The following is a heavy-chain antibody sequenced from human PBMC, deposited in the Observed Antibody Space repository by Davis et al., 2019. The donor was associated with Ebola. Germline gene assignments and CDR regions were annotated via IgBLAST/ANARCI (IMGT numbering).Heavy chain of an antibody. J-gene: IGHJ6*03. CDR1: GFLFSSYA. V-gene: IGHV3-23*01. D-gene: IGHD3-3*02. CDR3: AKDVAIFGVDIRGMENCYMDV. Sequence: GESLKISCAASGFLFSSYAMRWVRQAPGRGLEWVSSISASGGATFYADSVKGRIVMSRDNSNDTLYLRMNNLRAEDTAVYYCAKDVAIFGVDIRGMENCYMDVWGKGTTVTVSS. CDR2: ISASGGAT.